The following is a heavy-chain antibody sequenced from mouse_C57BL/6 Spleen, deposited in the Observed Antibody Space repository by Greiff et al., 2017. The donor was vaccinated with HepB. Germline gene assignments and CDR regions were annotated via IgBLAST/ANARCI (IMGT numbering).Heavy chain of an antibody. D-gene: IGHD1-1*01. J-gene: IGHJ1*03. Sequence: QVQLQQSGPELVKPGASVKISCKASGYAFSSSWMNWVKQRPGKGLEWIGRIYPGDGDTNYNGKFKGKATLTADKSSSTAYMQLSSLTSEDSAVYFCALYYGSSYDWYFDVWGTGTTVTVSS. CDR2: IYPGDGDT. CDR3: ALYYGSSYDWYFDV. CDR1: GYAFSSSW. V-gene: IGHV1-82*01.